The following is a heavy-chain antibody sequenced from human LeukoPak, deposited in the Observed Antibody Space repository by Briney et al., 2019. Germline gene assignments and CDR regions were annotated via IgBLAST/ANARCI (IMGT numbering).Heavy chain of an antibody. CDR3: AGQAPYYDFWSGYEEGGPYNWFDP. CDR1: GGSISSSSYY. V-gene: IGHV4-39*01. CDR2: ICYSGST. Sequence: SETLSLTCTVSGGSISSSSYYWGWIRQPPGKGLEWIGSICYSGSTYYNPSLKSRVTISVDTSKNQFSLKLSSVTAADTAVYYCAGQAPYYDFWSGYEEGGPYNWFDPWGQGTLVTVSS. J-gene: IGHJ5*02. D-gene: IGHD3-3*01.